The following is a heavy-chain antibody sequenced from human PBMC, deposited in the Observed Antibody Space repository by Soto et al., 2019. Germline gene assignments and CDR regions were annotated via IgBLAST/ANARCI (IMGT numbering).Heavy chain of an antibody. CDR3: ARVLFSITTRYLPDSFHP. CDR1: GGSISSGANY. D-gene: IGHD2-2*01. V-gene: IGHV4-31*03. Sequence: PSETLSLTCTVSGGSISSGANYWSWVRQGPGKGLEWIGNIYYSGSAYYNPSLKSRLTMSVDTSKNSFSLKLTSVTAADTAVYYCARVLFSITTRYLPDSFHPSVKGTLLTVS. CDR2: IYYSGSA. J-gene: IGHJ5*02.